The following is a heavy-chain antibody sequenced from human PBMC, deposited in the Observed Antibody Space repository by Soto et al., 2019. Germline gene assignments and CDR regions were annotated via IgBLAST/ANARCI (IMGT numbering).Heavy chain of an antibody. V-gene: IGHV3-30*02. CDR2: IWFDGSDK. CDR3: AKDKGVFNWATSYFDY. Sequence: GGSLRLSCAASGFTFSSYGMHWVRQAPGKGLEWVALIWFDGSDKYYTESVKGRFTISRDNSKNTLFLQMNSPRPEDTAVYYCAKDKGVFNWATSYFDYWGQGALVTVSS. J-gene: IGHJ4*02. CDR1: GFTFSSYG. D-gene: IGHD1-1*01.